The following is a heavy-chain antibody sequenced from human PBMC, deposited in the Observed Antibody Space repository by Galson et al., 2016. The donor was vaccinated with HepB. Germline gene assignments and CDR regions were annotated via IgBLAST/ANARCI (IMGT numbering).Heavy chain of an antibody. J-gene: IGHJ4*02. V-gene: IGHV3-30*18. Sequence: SLRLSCAASGFIFNSHTMHWVRQETPGKGLEWVASISHDGINAKYADSVRGRFTISRDNSKNSVYLQMSSLRAEDTAIYYCAKDAAVTLPGVYSEFWGQGTLVTVSS. D-gene: IGHD4-17*01. CDR3: AKDAAVTLPGVYSEF. CDR2: ISHDGINA. CDR1: GFIFNSHT.